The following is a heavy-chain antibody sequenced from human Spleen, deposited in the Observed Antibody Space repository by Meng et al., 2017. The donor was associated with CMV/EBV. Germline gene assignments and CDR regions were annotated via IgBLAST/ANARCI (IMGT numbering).Heavy chain of an antibody. CDR3: ATDLGTSSSGY. Sequence: GESLKISCAASGFTFANYAMNWVRQAPGKGLQWVSAISAGGGSPYYADSVKGRFTISRDNSKNTLSLQMNSLRAEDTAVYYCATDLGTSSSGYWGQGTLVTVSS. V-gene: IGHV3-23*01. D-gene: IGHD6-6*01. J-gene: IGHJ4*02. CDR2: ISAGGGSP. CDR1: GFTFANYA.